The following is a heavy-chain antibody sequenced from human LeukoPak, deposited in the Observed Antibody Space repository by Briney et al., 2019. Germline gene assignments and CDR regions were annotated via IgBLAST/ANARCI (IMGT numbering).Heavy chain of an antibody. D-gene: IGHD6-19*01. V-gene: IGHV3-7*01. CDR2: IKEDGSEK. CDR3: ARGWQWLDPWDY. J-gene: IGHJ4*02. Sequence: GGSLRLSCAASGFTFTRYWMTWVRQAPGKGLEWVANIKEDGSEKDYVDSVKGRFTISRDNAKNSVYLQMNSLRVEDTAVYYCARGWQWLDPWDYWGQGTLVTVSS. CDR1: GFTFTRYW.